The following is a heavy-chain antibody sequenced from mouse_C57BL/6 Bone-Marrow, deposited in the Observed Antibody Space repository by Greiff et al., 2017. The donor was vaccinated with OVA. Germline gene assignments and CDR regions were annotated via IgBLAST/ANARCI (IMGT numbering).Heavy chain of an antibody. CDR2: ISNGGGST. Sequence: DVQLQESGGGLVQPGGSLKLSCAASGFTFSDYYMYWVRQTPEKRLEWVAYISNGGGSTYYPDTVKGRFTISRDNAKNTLYLQMSRLKSEDTAMYYCARQGGSYYAMDYWGQGTSVTVSS. CDR1: GFTFSDYY. V-gene: IGHV5-12*01. CDR3: ARQGGSYYAMDY. J-gene: IGHJ4*01.